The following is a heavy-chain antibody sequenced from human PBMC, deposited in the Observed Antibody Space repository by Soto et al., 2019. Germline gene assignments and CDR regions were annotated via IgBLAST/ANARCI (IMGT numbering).Heavy chain of an antibody. V-gene: IGHV3-21*01. CDR2: ISSSSSYI. CDR3: ARAPLWGTAMVLWYFDL. D-gene: IGHD5-18*01. Sequence: PGGALRLSCAASGFTFSSYNMNWVRQAPGKGLEWVSSISSSSSYIYYADSVKGRFTISRDNSKNTLYLQMNSLRAEDTAVYYCARAPLWGTAMVLWYFDLWGRGTLVTVSS. J-gene: IGHJ2*01. CDR1: GFTFSSYN.